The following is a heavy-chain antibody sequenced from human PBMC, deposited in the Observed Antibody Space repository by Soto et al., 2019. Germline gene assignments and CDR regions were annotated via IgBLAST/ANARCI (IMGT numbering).Heavy chain of an antibody. CDR3: ARAVYSSTYYYYYYGMDV. Sequence: SVKVSCKASGGTFSRYTISWVRQAPGQGLEWMGRIIAIHGIANYAQKLQGRVTMTTDTSTSTAYMELRSLRSDDTAVYYCARAVYSSTYYYYYYGMDVWGQGTTVTVSS. CDR2: IIAIHGIA. CDR1: GGTFSRYT. D-gene: IGHD6-13*01. V-gene: IGHV1-69*02. J-gene: IGHJ6*02.